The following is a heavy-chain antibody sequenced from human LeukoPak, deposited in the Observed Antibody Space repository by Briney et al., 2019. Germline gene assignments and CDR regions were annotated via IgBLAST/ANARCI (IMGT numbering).Heavy chain of an antibody. Sequence: PGGSLRLSCAASRFTFSSYAMSWVRQAPGKGLEWVSAISGSGGSTYYADSVKGRFTISRDNSKNTLYLQMNSLRAEDTAVYYCARRDGNRYCSGGSCYSQDYYYYYGMDVWGQGTTVTVSS. CDR2: ISGSGGST. CDR1: RFTFSSYA. CDR3: ARRDGNRYCSGGSCYSQDYYYYYGMDV. V-gene: IGHV3-23*01. D-gene: IGHD2-15*01. J-gene: IGHJ6*02.